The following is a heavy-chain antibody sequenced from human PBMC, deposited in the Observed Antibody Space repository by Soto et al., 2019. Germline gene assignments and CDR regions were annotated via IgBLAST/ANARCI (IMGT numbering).Heavy chain of an antibody. Sequence: PXEXLKISCKPSGYXCISYLVAWVRQKPGKGRECMGTFYPGDSTSTYSPSFQGQVNISVDKSISTAYLQLSSLKASDTALYYCARIIGYCRNNDCSWTFDIWGQGTTGTVSS. J-gene: IGHJ6*02. CDR3: ARIIGYCRNNDCSWTFDI. D-gene: IGHD2-2*03. CDR2: FYPGDSTS. CDR1: GYXCISYL. V-gene: IGHV5-51*01.